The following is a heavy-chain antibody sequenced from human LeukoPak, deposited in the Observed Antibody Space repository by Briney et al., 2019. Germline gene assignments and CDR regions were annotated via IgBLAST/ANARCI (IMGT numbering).Heavy chain of an antibody. Sequence: GGSLRLSCAASGFTVSTNYMSWVRQAPGKGLERVSVIYSDGRTSYADSVRGRFTISRDNSKNTLYLQTSSLRAEDTAVYYCARELVAGGGRRGMDVWGQGTTVTVSS. CDR3: ARELVAGGGRRGMDV. J-gene: IGHJ6*02. V-gene: IGHV3-66*01. D-gene: IGHD6-19*01. CDR2: IYSDGRT. CDR1: GFTVSTNY.